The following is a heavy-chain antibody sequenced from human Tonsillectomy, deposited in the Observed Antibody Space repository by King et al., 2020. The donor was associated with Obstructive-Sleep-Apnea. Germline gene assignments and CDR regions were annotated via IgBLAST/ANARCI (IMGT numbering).Heavy chain of an antibody. J-gene: IGHJ6*02. D-gene: IGHD1-26*01. V-gene: IGHV3-30*04. CDR1: GFTFSSYA. CDR3: ARSYYDYDYGMDV. CDR2: ISYDGSKK. Sequence: VQLVESGGGVVQPGRSLRLSCAASGFTFSSYAMHWVRQAPGKGLEGVAVISYDGSKKYYADSVKGRFTISRDNSKNTLYLQMNSLRAEDTGVYYCARSYYDYDYGMDVWGQGTTVTVSS.